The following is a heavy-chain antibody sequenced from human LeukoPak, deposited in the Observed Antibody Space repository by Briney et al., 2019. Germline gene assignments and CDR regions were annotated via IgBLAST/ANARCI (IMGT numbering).Heavy chain of an antibody. Sequence: PGRSLRLSCAASGFTFDDYAMHWVRQAPGKGLEWVSGISWNSGSIGYADSVKGRFTISRDNAKNSLYLQMNSLRAEDTAVYYCAKGWLQLRNDYWGQGTLVTVSS. D-gene: IGHD5-24*01. V-gene: IGHV3-9*01. CDR1: GFTFDDYA. J-gene: IGHJ4*02. CDR3: AKGWLQLRNDY. CDR2: ISWNSGSI.